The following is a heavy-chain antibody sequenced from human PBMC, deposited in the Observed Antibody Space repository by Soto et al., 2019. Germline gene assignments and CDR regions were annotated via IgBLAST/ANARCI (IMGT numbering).Heavy chain of an antibody. J-gene: IGHJ4*02. V-gene: IGHV3-33*01. CDR2: IWYDGSQE. CDR1: GFTLSRYG. D-gene: IGHD3-9*01. CDR3: VRNPDFDMEFDF. Sequence: QVQLVESGGGAVQPGRSLRLSCAASGFTLSRYGMHWVRQAPGKGLEWVAVIWYDGSQEYYADSVKGRFTISRDISKNTLYLQMNGLRAEDTAVYYCVRNPDFDMEFDFWGQGTLVTVYS.